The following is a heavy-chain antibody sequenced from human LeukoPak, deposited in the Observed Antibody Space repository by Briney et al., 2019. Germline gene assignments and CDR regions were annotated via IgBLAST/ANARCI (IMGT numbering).Heavy chain of an antibody. V-gene: IGHV1-8*03. D-gene: IGHD2-2*01. J-gene: IGHJ4*02. CDR1: GYTFTSYD. Sequence: GASVKVSCKASGYTFTSYDINWVRQATGQGLEWMGWMNPNSGNTGYAQKFQGRVTITRNTSISTAYMELSSLRSEDTAVYYCARGTCSSTSCYFDYWGQGTLVTVSS. CDR2: MNPNSGNT. CDR3: ARGTCSSTSCYFDY.